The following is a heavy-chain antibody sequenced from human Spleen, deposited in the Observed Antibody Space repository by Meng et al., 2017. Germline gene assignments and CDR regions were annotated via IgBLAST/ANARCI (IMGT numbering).Heavy chain of an antibody. CDR3: ARDVKKQDGSGTYYYYGMDV. CDR2: IKQDGSEK. D-gene: IGHD3-10*01. J-gene: IGHJ6*02. CDR1: GFTFSSYW. V-gene: IGHV3-7*01. Sequence: GESLKISCAASGFTFSSYWMSWVRQAPGKGLEWVANIKQDGSEKYYVDSVKGRFTISRDNAKNSVYLQMNSLRAEDTAVYFCARDVKKQDGSGTYYYYGMDVWGQGTTVTVSS.